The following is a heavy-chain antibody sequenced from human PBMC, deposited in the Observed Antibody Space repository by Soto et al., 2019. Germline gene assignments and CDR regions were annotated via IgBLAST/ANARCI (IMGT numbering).Heavy chain of an antibody. V-gene: IGHV3-21*01. CDR1: GFTFSSYS. Sequence: GGSLRLSCAASGFTFSSYSMNWVRQAPGKGLEWVSSISSSSSYIYYADSVKGRFTISRDNAKNSLYLQMNSLRAEDTAVYYCARDPAFREYWGYSSGWYGSDFDYWGQGTLVTVSS. D-gene: IGHD6-19*01. CDR3: ARDPAFREYWGYSSGWYGSDFDY. CDR2: ISSSSSYI. J-gene: IGHJ4*02.